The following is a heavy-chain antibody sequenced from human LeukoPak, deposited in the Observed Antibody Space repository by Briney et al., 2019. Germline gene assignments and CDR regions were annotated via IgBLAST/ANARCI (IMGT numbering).Heavy chain of an antibody. CDR1: GFTLSDYY. Sequence: PGGSLRLSCAASGFTLSDYYMSWVRQAPGKGLEWVSSISSSSSYIYYADSVKGRFTISRDNAKNSLYLQMNSLRAEDTAVYYCARVQTPYYYDSSGYLYPVFDYWGQGTLVTVSS. CDR2: ISSSSSYI. V-gene: IGHV3-21*01. D-gene: IGHD3-22*01. CDR3: ARVQTPYYYDSSGYLYPVFDY. J-gene: IGHJ4*02.